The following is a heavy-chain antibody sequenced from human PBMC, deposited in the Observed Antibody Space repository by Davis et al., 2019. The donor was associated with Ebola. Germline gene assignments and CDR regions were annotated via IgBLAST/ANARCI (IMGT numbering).Heavy chain of an antibody. CDR1: GGSISSYY. CDR3: ARLAVAGNDY. CDR2: IYYSGST. Sequence: MPSETLSLTCTVSGGSISSYYWSWIRQPPGKGLEWIGYIYYSGSTNYNPSLKSRVTISVDTSKNQFSLKLSSVTAADTAVYYCARLAVAGNDYWGQGTLVTVSS. V-gene: IGHV4-59*08. D-gene: IGHD6-19*01. J-gene: IGHJ4*02.